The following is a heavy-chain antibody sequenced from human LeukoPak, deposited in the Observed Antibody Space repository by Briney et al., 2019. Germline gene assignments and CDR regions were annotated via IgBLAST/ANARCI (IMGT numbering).Heavy chain of an antibody. CDR3: AKARGSYSFDS. CDR2: ISGSGGST. Sequence: GGSLRLSCAASGFTFSSYGMSWVRQAPGKGLEWVSSISGSGGSTYYADSVKGRFTISRDNSKSTLYLQMNSLRAEDTAVYYCAKARGSYSFDSWGQGTLVTVSS. CDR1: GFTFSSYG. D-gene: IGHD1-26*01. J-gene: IGHJ4*02. V-gene: IGHV3-23*01.